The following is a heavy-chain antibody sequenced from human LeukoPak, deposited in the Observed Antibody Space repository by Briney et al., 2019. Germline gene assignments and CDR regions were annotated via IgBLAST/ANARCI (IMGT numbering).Heavy chain of an antibody. CDR3: AKDGRGGIAVAASYYYYMDV. CDR2: ISWDGGST. J-gene: IGHJ6*03. D-gene: IGHD6-19*01. V-gene: IGHV3-43*01. CDR1: GFNFDDYT. Sequence: GGSLRLSCAASGFNFDDYTMHWVRQAPGKGLEWVSLISWDGGSTYYADSVKGRFTISRDNSKNSLYLQMNSLRTEDTALYYCAKDGRGGIAVAASYYYYMDVWGKGTTVTVSS.